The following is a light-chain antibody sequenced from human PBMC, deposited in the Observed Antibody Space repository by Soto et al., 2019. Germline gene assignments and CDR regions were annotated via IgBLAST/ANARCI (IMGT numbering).Light chain of an antibody. J-gene: IGKJ1*01. CDR3: QQYGISPPWT. CDR1: QSVSSSD. Sequence: EIVLTQSPGTLSLSPGERATLSCRASQSVSSSDLAWYQQKPGQAPRLLIYGASSRATGIPDRFSGRGSGTDFTLTISRLEPEDFAVYYCQQYGISPPWTFGQGTKVEIK. CDR2: GAS. V-gene: IGKV3-20*01.